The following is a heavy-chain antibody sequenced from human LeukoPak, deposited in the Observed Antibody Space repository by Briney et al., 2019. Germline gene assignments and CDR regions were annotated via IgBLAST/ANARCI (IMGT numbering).Heavy chain of an antibody. V-gene: IGHV4-34*01. J-gene: IGHJ3*01. CDR3: ARITARGGSDDAFDV. CDR2: VTDGGYT. Sequence: PSKTLSLTCAIYGASLNDYWWTWVRQPPGAGLEWIGEVTDGGYTNYKSSLKSRVSIPVDISKNQFSLRLPSVTAADTAMYFCARITARGGSDDAFDVWGQGTMIIVSS. D-gene: IGHD2-15*01. CDR1: GASLNDYW.